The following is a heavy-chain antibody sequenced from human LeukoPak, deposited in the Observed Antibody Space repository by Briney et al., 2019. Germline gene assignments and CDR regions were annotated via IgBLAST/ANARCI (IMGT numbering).Heavy chain of an antibody. V-gene: IGHV4-4*07. CDR2: IYTSGST. CDR1: GGSISSYY. Sequence: PSETLSLTCTVSGGSISSYYCGCIRQPAGKGRGWIGRIYTSGSTNYNPSLKSGVTMSVDTSKNQFSLKLSSVSAADTAVYYCARARFQGYFDYWGQGTLVTVSS. D-gene: IGHD3-3*01. CDR3: ARARFQGYFDY. J-gene: IGHJ4*02.